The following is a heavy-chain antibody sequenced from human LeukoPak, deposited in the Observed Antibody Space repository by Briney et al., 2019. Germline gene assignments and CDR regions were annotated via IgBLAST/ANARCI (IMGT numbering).Heavy chain of an antibody. V-gene: IGHV3-7*01. CDR2: ITQDGSEK. CDR1: GFTFSSYN. Sequence: PGGSVRLSCAASGFTFSSYNMHWVRQAPGKGLEWVANITQDGSEKYYVDSVKGRFTISRDNAKNSLYLQMNSLRAEDTAVYYCARVGRYYYGSGSYYRLFDYWGLGTLVTVSS. CDR3: ARVGRYYYGSGSYYRLFDY. D-gene: IGHD3-10*01. J-gene: IGHJ4*02.